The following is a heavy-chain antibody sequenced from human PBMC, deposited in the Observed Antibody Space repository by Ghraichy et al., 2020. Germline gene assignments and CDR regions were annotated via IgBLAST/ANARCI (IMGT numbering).Heavy chain of an antibody. V-gene: IGHV4-34*01. CDR2: INHSGST. Sequence: SETLSLTCAVYGGSFSGYYWSWIRQPPGKGLEWIGEINHSGSTNYNPSLKSRVTISVDTSKNQFSLKLSSVTAADTAVYYCARGSDCSGGSCYYWYFDLWGRGTLVTVSS. D-gene: IGHD2-15*01. CDR3: ARGSDCSGGSCYYWYFDL. J-gene: IGHJ2*01. CDR1: GGSFSGYY.